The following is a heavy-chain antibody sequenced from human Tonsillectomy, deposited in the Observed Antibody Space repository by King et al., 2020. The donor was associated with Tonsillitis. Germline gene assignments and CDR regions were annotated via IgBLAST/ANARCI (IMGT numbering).Heavy chain of an antibody. CDR3: ARVSRWEQLVGTTYYFDS. D-gene: IGHD1-26*01. CDR1: GGSLGNFH. Sequence: VQLQESGPGLVKPSETLSLTCTVSGGSLGNFHWGWIRQPPGKGLEWIAYIYYRGSTNYNPSLESRVSMSIDTSKNHFSLRLSSVTAADTAVYYCARVSRWEQLVGTTYYFDSWGQGTLVTVSS. V-gene: IGHV4-59*01. J-gene: IGHJ4*02. CDR2: IYYRGST.